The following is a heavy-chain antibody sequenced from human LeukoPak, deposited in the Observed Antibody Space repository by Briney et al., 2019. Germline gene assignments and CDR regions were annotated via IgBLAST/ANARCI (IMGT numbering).Heavy chain of an antibody. Sequence: PGGSLRLSCAASGFSFTRNTMIWVRQAPGKGLEWVSSISSSSSYIYYADSLKGRFTISRDNAKNSLYLQMNSLRAEDTAVYYCAAPRDYGSGSYFFDYWGQGTLVTVSS. J-gene: IGHJ4*02. CDR3: AAPRDYGSGSYFFDY. D-gene: IGHD3-10*01. V-gene: IGHV3-21*01. CDR2: ISSSSSYI. CDR1: GFSFTRNT.